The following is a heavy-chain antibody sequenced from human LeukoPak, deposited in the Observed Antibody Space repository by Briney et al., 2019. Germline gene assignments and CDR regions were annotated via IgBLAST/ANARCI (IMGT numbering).Heavy chain of an antibody. CDR3: AKDSGSYRYFDY. CDR1: GFTFSSYA. V-gene: IGHV3-23*01. CDR2: VRGSGDST. D-gene: IGHD1-26*01. Sequence: GGSLRLSCAASGFTFSSYAMSWVRQAPGKGLEWVSSVRGSGDSTYYADSVKGRFTISRDNSKNTLYLQMNSLRADDTAVYYRAKDSGSYRYFDYWGQGTLVTVSS. J-gene: IGHJ4*02.